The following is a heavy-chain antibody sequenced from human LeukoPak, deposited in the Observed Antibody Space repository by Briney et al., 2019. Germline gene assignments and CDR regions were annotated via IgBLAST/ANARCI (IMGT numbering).Heavy chain of an antibody. CDR2: IYYSGST. J-gene: IGHJ4*02. V-gene: IGHV4-30-4*01. CDR3: ARMEGSYGDLDY. CDR1: GGSISSGDYY. Sequence: SETLSLTCTVSGGSISSGDYYWSWIRRPPGKGLEWIGYIYYSGSTYYNPSLKSRVTISVDTSKNQFSLKLSSVTAADTAVYYCARMEGSYGDLDYWGQGTLVTVSS. D-gene: IGHD4-17*01.